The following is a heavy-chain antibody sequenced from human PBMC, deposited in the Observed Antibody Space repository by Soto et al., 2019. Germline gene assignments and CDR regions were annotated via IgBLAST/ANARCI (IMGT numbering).Heavy chain of an antibody. CDR1: GFTFSNYA. Sequence: EVQLLESGGGLVQPGGSLRLSCAASGFTFSNYAMSWVRQAPGKGLEWVSSIHGSGAGTYYADSVKGRFTVSRDVSKETLYLQMSSLTVDDTAVYYCAKDAVARNGGWDWFDPWGQGTLVTVAS. CDR2: IHGSGAGT. D-gene: IGHD6-19*01. J-gene: IGHJ5*02. V-gene: IGHV3-23*01. CDR3: AKDAVARNGGWDWFDP.